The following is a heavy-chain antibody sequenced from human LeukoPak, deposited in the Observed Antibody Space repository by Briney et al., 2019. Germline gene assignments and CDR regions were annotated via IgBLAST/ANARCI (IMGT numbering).Heavy chain of an antibody. CDR3: AREYGGSSYFDY. CDR2: ISSSSSYI. V-gene: IGHV3-21*01. J-gene: IGHJ4*02. D-gene: IGHD5-12*01. Sequence: GGSLRLSCAASGFTLRSYTMNWVRQAPGKGLEWVSSISSSSSYIYYADSVKGRFTISRDNAKNSLYLQMNSLRAEDTAVYYCAREYGGSSYFDYWGQGTLVTVSS. CDR1: GFTLRSYT.